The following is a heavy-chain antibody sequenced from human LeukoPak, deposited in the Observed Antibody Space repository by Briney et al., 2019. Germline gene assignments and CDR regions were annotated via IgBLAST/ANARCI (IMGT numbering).Heavy chain of an antibody. CDR3: ARHMTSYTGSPYYFDY. Sequence: GASVKVSCKASGGTFSSYAISWVRQAPGQGLEWMGGIIPIFGTANYAQKFQGRVTITADKSTSTAYMELSSLRSEDTAIYYCARHMTSYTGSPYYFDYWGQGTLVTVSS. CDR1: GGTFSSYA. D-gene: IGHD1-26*01. V-gene: IGHV1-69*06. CDR2: IIPIFGTA. J-gene: IGHJ4*02.